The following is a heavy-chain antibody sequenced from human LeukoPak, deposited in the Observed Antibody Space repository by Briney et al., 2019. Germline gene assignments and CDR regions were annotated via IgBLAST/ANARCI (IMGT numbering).Heavy chain of an antibody. J-gene: IGHJ4*02. CDR1: GLTVSSNC. V-gene: IGHV3-53*01. CDR2: IYSGGNT. Sequence: GGSLRLSCAASGLTVSSNCMSWVRQAPGKGLEWVSFIYSGGNTYYADSVKGRFTISRDNSKNTVHLQMNSLRAEDTAVYYCAKSFGPVIAAAGTGADWGQGTPVIVSS. CDR3: AKSFGPVIAAAGTGAD. D-gene: IGHD6-13*01.